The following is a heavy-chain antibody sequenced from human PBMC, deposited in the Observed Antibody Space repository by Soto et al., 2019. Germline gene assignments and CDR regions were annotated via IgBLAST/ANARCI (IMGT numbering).Heavy chain of an antibody. D-gene: IGHD3-10*01. Sequence: QVQLLESGPGLVKPSETLSLTCTVSGGSISSYYWSWIRQPPGKGLEWIGYIYSSGSTNYNPSLKSRVTISVDTSKNQFSLKLRSVTAADTAVYYCARRYGGGFDFWGQGTLVTVSS. J-gene: IGHJ4*02. CDR3: ARRYGGGFDF. CDR2: IYSSGST. CDR1: GGSISSYY. V-gene: IGHV4-59*08.